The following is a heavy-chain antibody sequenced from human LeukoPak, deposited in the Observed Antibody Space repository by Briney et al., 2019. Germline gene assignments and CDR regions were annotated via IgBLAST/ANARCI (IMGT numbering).Heavy chain of an antibody. CDR2: ISGLGSET. CDR1: GFTFSDYY. V-gene: IGHV3-11*01. J-gene: IGHJ4*02. CDR3: ARGQWLDY. D-gene: IGHD6-19*01. Sequence: GGSLRLSCAASGFTFSDYYMTWIRQAPGKGPEYISYISGLGSETLYADSVKGRFTISRDNGRNALYLHMSTLRGEDMAVYYCARGQWLDYWGQGTLVAVSS.